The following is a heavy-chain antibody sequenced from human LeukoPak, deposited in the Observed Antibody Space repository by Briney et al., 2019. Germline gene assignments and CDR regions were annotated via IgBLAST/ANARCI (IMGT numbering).Heavy chain of an antibody. Sequence: PGGSLRLSCAASGFTFSSYWMHWVRQAPGKGLVWVAHINNDGSRTNYADSVKGRFTVSRDDSKNTLYLQMNSLRAEDTAVYYCAKDGGLWVSAHWGDSWGRGTLVTVSS. V-gene: IGHV3-74*01. J-gene: IGHJ4*02. CDR1: GFTFSSYW. CDR2: INNDGSRT. D-gene: IGHD7-27*01. CDR3: AKDGGLWVSAHWGDS.